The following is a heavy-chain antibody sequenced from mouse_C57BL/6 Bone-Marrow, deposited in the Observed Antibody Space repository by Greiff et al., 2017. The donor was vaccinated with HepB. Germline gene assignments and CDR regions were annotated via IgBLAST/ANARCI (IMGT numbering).Heavy chain of an antibody. CDR3: ARYPIYDGYLYYFDY. CDR2: IDPNSGGT. J-gene: IGHJ2*01. Sequence: VQRVESGAELVKPGASVKLSCKASGYTFTSYWMHWVKQRPGRGLEWIGRIDPNSGGTKYNEKFKSKATLTVDKPSSTAYMQLSSLTSEDSAVYYCARYPIYDGYLYYFDYWGQGTTLTVSS. CDR1: GYTFTSYW. V-gene: IGHV1-72*01. D-gene: IGHD2-3*01.